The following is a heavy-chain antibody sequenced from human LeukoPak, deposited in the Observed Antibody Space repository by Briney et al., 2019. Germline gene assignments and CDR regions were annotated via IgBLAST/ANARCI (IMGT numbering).Heavy chain of an antibody. CDR3: ARIYISSWYMDY. CDR2: IKQDGSEK. V-gene: IGHV3-7*01. D-gene: IGHD6-13*01. Sequence: GGSLRLSCAASGFTFRSYCMSWVHQAPGKGLEWVANIKQDGSEKYYVDSVKGRFTISRDNAKNSLYLQMNSLRAEDTAVYYCARIYISSWYMDYWGQGTLVTVSS. J-gene: IGHJ4*02. CDR1: GFTFRSYC.